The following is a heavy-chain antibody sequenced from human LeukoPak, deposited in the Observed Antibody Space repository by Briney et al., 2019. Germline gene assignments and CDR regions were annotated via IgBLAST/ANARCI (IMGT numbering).Heavy chain of an antibody. CDR2: ISWNSGSI. Sequence: QSGGSLRLSYAASGFTFDDYAMHWVRQAPGKGLEWVSGISWNSGSIGYADSVKGRFTISRDNAKNSLYLQMNSLRAEDMALYSCAKGRWDPRVDTHYFDYWGQGTLVTVSS. V-gene: IGHV3-9*03. J-gene: IGHJ4*02. D-gene: IGHD5-18*01. CDR1: GFTFDDYA. CDR3: AKGRWDPRVDTHYFDY.